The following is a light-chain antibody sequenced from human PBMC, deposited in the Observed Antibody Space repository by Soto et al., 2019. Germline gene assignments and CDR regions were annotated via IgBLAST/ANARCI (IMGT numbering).Light chain of an antibody. V-gene: IGKV2-28*01. J-gene: IGKJ1*01. CDR2: LGS. Sequence: EIVVTQSPLSLPVTPGEPASISCRSSQSLLHSNGHNYLEWYLQEPGQSPQLLIYLGSNRASGVPDRFSGSGSGTDFTLRISRVEAEDVGVYYCMQALQSWTFGQGTKVDIK. CDR3: MQALQSWT. CDR1: QSLLHSNGHNY.